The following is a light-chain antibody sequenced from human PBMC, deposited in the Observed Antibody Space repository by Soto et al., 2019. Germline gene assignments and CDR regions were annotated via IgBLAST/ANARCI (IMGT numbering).Light chain of an antibody. Sequence: QSVLTQPPSGSGAPGQRVTISCTGSSSKIGAGYDVHWYQQLPGTAPKLLIYGNSNRPSGVTDRFSVSKSGTSASLAITGLKAEDEADYYCQSYDSSRSGVVFGGGTKLTVL. CDR3: QSYDSSRSGVV. J-gene: IGLJ2*01. CDR1: SSKIGAGYD. CDR2: GNS. V-gene: IGLV1-40*01.